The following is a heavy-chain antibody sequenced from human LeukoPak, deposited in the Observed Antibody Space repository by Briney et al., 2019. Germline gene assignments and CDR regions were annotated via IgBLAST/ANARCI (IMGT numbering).Heavy chain of an antibody. Sequence: SETLSLTCTVSVGSISSYYWSWIRQSPGKGLEWIGYIYYSESPNYNPSLKSRVIISVDTSKNQFSLKLSSVTAADTAVYYCARLEMATSTFDYWGQGTLVTVSS. J-gene: IGHJ4*02. CDR1: VGSISSYY. CDR2: IYYSESP. V-gene: IGHV4-59*01. CDR3: ARLEMATSTFDY. D-gene: IGHD5-24*01.